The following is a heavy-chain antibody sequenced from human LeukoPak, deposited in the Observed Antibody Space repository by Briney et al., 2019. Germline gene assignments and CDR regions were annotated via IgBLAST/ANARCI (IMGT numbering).Heavy chain of an antibody. J-gene: IGHJ4*02. D-gene: IGHD6-6*01. CDR3: ARGLKYSSSARADSY. Sequence: PSQTLSLTCTVSGNSISSGDNYWSWIRQPAGKGLEWIGRIYTSGSTNYNPSLKSRVTISVDTSKNQFSLKLSSVTAADTAVYYCARGLKYSSSARADSYWGQGTLVTVSS. CDR1: GNSISSGDNY. CDR2: IYTSGST. V-gene: IGHV4-61*02.